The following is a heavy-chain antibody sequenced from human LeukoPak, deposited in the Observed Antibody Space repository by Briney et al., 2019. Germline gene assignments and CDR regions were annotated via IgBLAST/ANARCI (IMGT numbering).Heavy chain of an antibody. Sequence: AVKVSCKASGGTFSSYAISWVRQAPGQGLEWMGGIIPIFGTANYAQKFQGRVTITADESTSTAYMELSSLRSEDTAVYYCARDIVVVPAASRFWFDPWGQGTLVTVSS. CDR3: ARDIVVVPAASRFWFDP. CDR1: GGTFSSYA. V-gene: IGHV1-69*01. CDR2: IIPIFGTA. D-gene: IGHD2-2*01. J-gene: IGHJ5*02.